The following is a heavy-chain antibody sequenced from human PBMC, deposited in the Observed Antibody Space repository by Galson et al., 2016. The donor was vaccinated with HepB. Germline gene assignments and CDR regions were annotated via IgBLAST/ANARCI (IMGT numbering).Heavy chain of an antibody. J-gene: IGHJ4*02. CDR3: ARKGNSSWSIFEY. CDR2: ISSSGSTI. D-gene: IGHD6-13*01. CDR1: GFTLSDYY. V-gene: IGHV3-11*04. Sequence: SLRLSCAASGFTLSDYYMSWIRQAPGKGLEWGSYISSSGSTIYYTDSVKGRFTISRDNAKNSLSLQMNSLSAEDTSVYYCARKGNSSWSIFEYWGQGTLVIVSS.